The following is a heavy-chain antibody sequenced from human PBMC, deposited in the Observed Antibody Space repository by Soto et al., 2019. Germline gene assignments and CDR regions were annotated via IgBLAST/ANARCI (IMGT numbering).Heavy chain of an antibody. D-gene: IGHD3-22*01. CDR2: IYTSGST. Sequence: SETLSLTCTVSGGSISSYYWSWIRQPAGKGLEWIGRIYTSGSTNYNPSLKSRVTMSVDTSKNQFSLKLSSVTAADTAVYYCARDFSSGVVVIPPVYYYYGMDVWGQGTTVT. J-gene: IGHJ6*02. V-gene: IGHV4-4*07. CDR3: ARDFSSGVVVIPPVYYYYGMDV. CDR1: GGSISSYY.